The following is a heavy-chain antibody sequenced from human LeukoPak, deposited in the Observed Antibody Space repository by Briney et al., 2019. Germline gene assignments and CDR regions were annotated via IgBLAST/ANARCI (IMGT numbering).Heavy chain of an antibody. J-gene: IGHJ4*02. CDR3: VRMDDY. CDR2: ISQRGST. V-gene: IGHV4-38-2*01. CDR1: SHSINRGYY. Sequence: PSETLSLTCAFSSHSINRGYYWGGMRQPPGKGLEWIGSISQRGSTSYNASLKSRVTMSVDTSKNQFSRKLKSVTGTDTAVYYCVRMDDYWGQATLVTVSS.